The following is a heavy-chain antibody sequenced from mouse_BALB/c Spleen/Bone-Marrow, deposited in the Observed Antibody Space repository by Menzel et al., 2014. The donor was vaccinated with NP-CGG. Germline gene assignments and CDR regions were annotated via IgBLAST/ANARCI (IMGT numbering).Heavy chain of an antibody. CDR1: GYTFTSYT. CDR2: INPSSGYT. Sequence: QVQLQQSGAELARPGASVKMSCKASGYTFTSYTMHWVKQRPEQGLEWIGYINPSSGYTNYNQKFKDKATLTADKSSSTAYMQLSSLTSEDSAVYYCARESLYGSNYYWGQGTTLTVSS. V-gene: IGHV1-4*01. J-gene: IGHJ2*01. D-gene: IGHD1-1*01. CDR3: ARESLYGSNYY.